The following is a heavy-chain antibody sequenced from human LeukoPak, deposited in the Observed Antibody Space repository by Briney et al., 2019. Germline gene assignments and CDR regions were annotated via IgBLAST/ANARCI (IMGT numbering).Heavy chain of an antibody. V-gene: IGHV4-59*08. Sequence: SETLSLTCAVSGGSISSYYWSWIRQPPGKGLEWIGYIHYSGSINYNPSLKSRVTISVDTSKNQFSLKLYSVTGADTAVYYCARFGNNNWWVSFDPWGQGTLVTVSS. CDR2: IHYSGSI. CDR1: GGSISSYY. J-gene: IGHJ5*02. D-gene: IGHD1-20*01. CDR3: ARFGNNNWWVSFDP.